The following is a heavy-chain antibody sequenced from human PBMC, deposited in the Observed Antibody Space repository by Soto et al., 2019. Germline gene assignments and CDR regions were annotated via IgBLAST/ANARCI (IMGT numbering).Heavy chain of an antibody. CDR2: IKRDGSET. CDR3: AKADGFGELFYYYGMDV. CDR1: TFIFSTYW. J-gene: IGHJ6*02. V-gene: IGHV3-7*03. Sequence: HGGSLRLSCAAPTFIFSTYWMTWVRQAPGKGLEWVANIKRDGSETHYADSVKGRFTISRDNAKNSLYLQMNSLRAEDTAVYYCAKADGFGELFYYYGMDVWGQGTTVTVSS. D-gene: IGHD3-10*01.